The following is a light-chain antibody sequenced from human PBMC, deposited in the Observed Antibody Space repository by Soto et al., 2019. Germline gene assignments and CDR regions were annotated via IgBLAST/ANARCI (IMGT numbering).Light chain of an antibody. CDR1: QTGEWW. J-gene: IGKJ4*01. CDR2: EAS. CDR3: QQYNIYPLA. Sequence: DIQMTQSPSTLWASGGDRVTITCRASQTGEWWLAWYQQKPGKAPRLLIYEASTSQSGVPSRFSGSGSETEVTLTISILQPDDFATYYCQQYNIYPLAFGGGTKVDI. V-gene: IGKV1-5*01.